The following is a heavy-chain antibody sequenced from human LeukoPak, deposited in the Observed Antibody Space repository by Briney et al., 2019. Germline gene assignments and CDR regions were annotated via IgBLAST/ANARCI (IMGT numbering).Heavy chain of an antibody. D-gene: IGHD6-6*01. V-gene: IGHV3-21*01. CDR2: ISSSSSYI. Sequence: GGSLRLSCAASGFTFSSYSMNWVRQAPGKGLEWVSSISSSSSYIYYADSVKGRFTISRDNAKNSLYLQMNSLRAEDTAVYYCARGRSENSSSSGHQGRVADVDNWFDPWGQGTLVTVSS. CDR1: GFTFSSYS. CDR3: ARGRSENSSSSGHQGRVADVDNWFDP. J-gene: IGHJ5*02.